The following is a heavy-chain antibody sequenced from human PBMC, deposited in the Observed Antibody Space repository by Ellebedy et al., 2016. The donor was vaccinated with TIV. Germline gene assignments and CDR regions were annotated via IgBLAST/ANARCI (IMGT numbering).Heavy chain of an antibody. Sequence: GESLKISCVASGFSFRSYWMSWVRQAPGRGLEWVSSISSSGTYIHNADSVKGRFTISRDNAKNSLYLQMNRLRVEDTAIYYCARPAASYSSSWYDFDCWGQGTLVTVSS. CDR2: ISSSGTYI. V-gene: IGHV3-21*01. CDR3: ARPAASYSSSWYDFDC. CDR1: GFSFRSYW. D-gene: IGHD6-13*01. J-gene: IGHJ4*02.